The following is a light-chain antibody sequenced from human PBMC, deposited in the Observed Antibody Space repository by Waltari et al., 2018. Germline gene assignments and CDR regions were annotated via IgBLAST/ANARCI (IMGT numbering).Light chain of an antibody. CDR1: QNIFIY. CDR2: AAS. J-gene: IGKJ5*01. Sequence: DIQMTQSPSSLSASVGDRVTITCRASQNIFIYLNWYQQKPHKAPKLLIYAASSLQSGVPSRFSGSGSGTDFTHTISSLQPEDFATYYCQQSYDTSITFGQGTRLEIK. CDR3: QQSYDTSIT. V-gene: IGKV1-39*01.